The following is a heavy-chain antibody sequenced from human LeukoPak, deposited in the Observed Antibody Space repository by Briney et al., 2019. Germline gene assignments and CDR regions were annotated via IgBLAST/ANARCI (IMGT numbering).Heavy chain of an antibody. CDR2: IYTSGST. J-gene: IGHJ5*02. D-gene: IGHD3-9*01. CDR1: GGSISSGSYY. CDR3: ARGTDDILTVDP. Sequence: PSETLSLTCTVSGGSISSGSYYWSWIRQPAGKGLEWIGRIYTSGSTNYNPSLKSRVTISVDTSKNQFSLKLSSVTAADTAVYYCARGTDDILTVDPWGQGTLVTVSS. V-gene: IGHV4-61*02.